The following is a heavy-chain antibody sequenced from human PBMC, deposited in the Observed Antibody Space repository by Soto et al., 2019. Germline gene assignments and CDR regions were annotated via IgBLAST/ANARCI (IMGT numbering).Heavy chain of an antibody. V-gene: IGHV3-30*18. CDR1: GFIFSTYG. D-gene: IGHD2-2*01. CDR2: ISYDGGNK. Sequence: GGSLRLSCAASGFIFSTYGMHWVRQAPGKGLEWVAVISYDGGNKYYADSVKGRSTISRDNSKNTLILQMNSLRAEDTAVYYCAKILGYCSSSSCSKDYYYYYGLDVWGLGTTVTSP. J-gene: IGHJ6*02. CDR3: AKILGYCSSSSCSKDYYYYYGLDV.